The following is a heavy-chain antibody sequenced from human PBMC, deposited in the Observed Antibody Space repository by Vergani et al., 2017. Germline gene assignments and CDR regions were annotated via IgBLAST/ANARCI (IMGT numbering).Heavy chain of an antibody. J-gene: IGHJ3*02. CDR3: AGSIAAAIGDAFDI. CDR1: GGSLSSSNW. CDR2: IYHSGST. V-gene: IGHV4-4*02. D-gene: IGHD6-13*01. Sequence: QVQLQESGPGLVKPSGTLSLTCAVSGGSLSSSNWWSWVRQPPGRGREWIGEIYHSGSTNYNPSLKSRVTISVDKSKNQFSLKLSSVTAADTAVYSCAGSIAAAIGDAFDIWGQGTLVTVSS.